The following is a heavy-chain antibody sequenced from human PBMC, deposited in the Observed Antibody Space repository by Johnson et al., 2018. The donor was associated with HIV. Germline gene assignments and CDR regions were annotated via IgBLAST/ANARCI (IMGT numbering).Heavy chain of an antibody. D-gene: IGHD1-26*01. J-gene: IGHJ3*02. V-gene: IGHV3-15*01. Sequence: MQLVESGGGLVQPGGSLRLSCAASGFTFSNAWMSWVRQAPGKGLEWVGRIKSKTDGGTTDYAAPVKGRFTISRDDSKNTLYLQMNSLKTEDTAVYYCTTAIVGALINAFDIWGQGTMVTVSS. CDR1: GFTFSNAW. CDR3: TTAIVGALINAFDI. CDR2: IKSKTDGGTT.